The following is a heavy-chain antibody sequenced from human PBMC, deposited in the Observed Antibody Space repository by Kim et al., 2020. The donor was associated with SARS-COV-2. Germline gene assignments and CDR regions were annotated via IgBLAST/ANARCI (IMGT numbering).Heavy chain of an antibody. CDR2: IYYSGST. CDR3: ARRYYGLGKRDI. D-gene: IGHD3-10*01. J-gene: IGHJ3*02. Sequence: SETLSLTCTVSGGSISSSSYYWGWIRQPPGKGLEWIGNIYYSGSTSYNLSLKSRVTISIDTSKNQFSLKLSSVTAADTAVYYCARRYYGLGKRDIWGQGT. CDR1: GGSISSSSYY. V-gene: IGHV4-39*01.